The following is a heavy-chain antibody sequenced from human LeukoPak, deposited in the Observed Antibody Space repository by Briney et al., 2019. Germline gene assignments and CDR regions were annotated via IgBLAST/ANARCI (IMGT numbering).Heavy chain of an antibody. CDR2: IYYSQST. J-gene: IGHJ6*02. Sequence: SETLSLTCTVSGGSISSSSYYWGWIRQPPGKGLDWIGSIYYSQSTYYNPSLKSRVTISVDTSKNQFSLKLSSVTAADTAVYYCARQQREHYGILTGYRRVYGMDVWGQGTTVTVSS. CDR1: GGSISSSSYY. V-gene: IGHV4-39*01. CDR3: ARQQREHYGILTGYRRVYGMDV. D-gene: IGHD3-9*01.